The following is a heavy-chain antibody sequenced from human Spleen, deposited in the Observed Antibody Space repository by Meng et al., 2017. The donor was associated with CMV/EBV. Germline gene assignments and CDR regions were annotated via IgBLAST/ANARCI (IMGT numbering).Heavy chain of an antibody. Sequence: MSWVRQAPGKGLEWVSGINWNGGSTGYADSVKGRFTISRDNAKNSLYLQMNSLRAEDTALYYCARDIITAPYYYGSGSYYKPTNWFDPWGQGTLVTVSS. D-gene: IGHD3-10*01. CDR2: INWNGGST. J-gene: IGHJ5*02. CDR3: ARDIITAPYYYGSGSYYKPTNWFDP. V-gene: IGHV3-20*03.